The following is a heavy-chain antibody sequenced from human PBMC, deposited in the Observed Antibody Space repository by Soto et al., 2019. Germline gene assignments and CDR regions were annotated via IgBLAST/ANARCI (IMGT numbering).Heavy chain of an antibody. Sequence: SETLSLTCTVSGGSISSYYWSWIRQPPGKGLEWIGYIYYSGSTNYNPSLKSRVTISVDTSKNQFSLKLSSVTAADTAVYYCARLTGEYCSSTSCQDFDYWGQGTLVTVSS. V-gene: IGHV4-59*08. CDR2: IYYSGST. J-gene: IGHJ4*02. D-gene: IGHD2-2*01. CDR3: ARLTGEYCSSTSCQDFDY. CDR1: GGSISSYY.